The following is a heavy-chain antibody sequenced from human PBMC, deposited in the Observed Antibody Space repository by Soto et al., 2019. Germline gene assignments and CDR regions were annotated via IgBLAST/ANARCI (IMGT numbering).Heavy chain of an antibody. CDR1: GFTFSSYG. Sequence: GGSLRLSCAASGFTFSSYGMHWVRQAPGKGLEWVAVISYDGSNKYYADSVKGRFTISRDNSKNTLYLQMNSLRAEDTAVYYCAKVLSPYSSLWGSGYWGQGTLVTVSS. CDR3: AKVLSPYSSLWGSGY. D-gene: IGHD6-6*01. J-gene: IGHJ4*02. CDR2: ISYDGSNK. V-gene: IGHV3-30*18.